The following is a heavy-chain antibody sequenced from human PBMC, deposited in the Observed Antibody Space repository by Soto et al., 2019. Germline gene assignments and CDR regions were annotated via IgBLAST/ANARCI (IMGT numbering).Heavy chain of an antibody. J-gene: IGHJ4*02. CDR3: ASTPSGSYLYYFDY. CDR1: GYTFTSYG. D-gene: IGHD1-26*01. Sequence: SVKVSCKASGYTFTSYGISWVRQAPGQGLEWMGWISAYNGNTNYAQKLQGRVTMTTDTSTSTAYMELRSLRSDDTAVYYCASTPSGSYLYYFDYWGQGTLVTVS. V-gene: IGHV1-18*01. CDR2: ISAYNGNT.